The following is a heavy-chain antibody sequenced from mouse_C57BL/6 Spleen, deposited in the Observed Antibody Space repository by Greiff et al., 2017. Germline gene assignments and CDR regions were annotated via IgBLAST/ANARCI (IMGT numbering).Heavy chain of an antibody. J-gene: IGHJ4*01. CDR1: GYTFTSYW. Sequence: QVQLQQPGAELVRPGSSVKLSCKASGYTFTSYWMHWVKQRPIQGLEWIGNIDPSDSETHYNQKFKDKATLTVDKSSSTAYMQLRSLTSEDSAVYYCARFPYGNYAMDYWGQGTSVTVSS. V-gene: IGHV1-52*01. CDR3: ARFPYGNYAMDY. D-gene: IGHD2-1*01. CDR2: IDPSDSET.